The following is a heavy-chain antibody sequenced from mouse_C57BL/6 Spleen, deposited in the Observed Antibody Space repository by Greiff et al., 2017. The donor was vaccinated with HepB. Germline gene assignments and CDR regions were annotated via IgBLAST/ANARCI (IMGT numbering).Heavy chain of an antibody. CDR2: IWSGGST. CDR3: ARGGKNYGNYYYAMDY. V-gene: IGHV2-2*01. CDR1: GFSLTSYG. D-gene: IGHD2-1*01. J-gene: IGHJ4*01. Sequence: VQLQQSGPGLVQPSQSLSITCTVSGFSLTSYGVHWVRQSPGKGLEWLGVIWSGGSTDYNAAFISRLSISKDNSKSKVFFKMNSLQADDTAIYYCARGGKNYGNYYYAMDYWGQGTSVTVSS.